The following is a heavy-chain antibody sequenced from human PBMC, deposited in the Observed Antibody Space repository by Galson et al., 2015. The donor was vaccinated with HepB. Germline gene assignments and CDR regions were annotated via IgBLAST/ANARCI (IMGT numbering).Heavy chain of an antibody. CDR1: GYTFAGYY. D-gene: IGHD3-3*01. CDR3: ARDANPRTIYYYYYYLDV. CDR2: INPNNGGT. V-gene: IGHV1-2*02. J-gene: IGHJ6*03. Sequence: SVKVSCKASGYTFAGYYLHWVRQAPGQGLEWMGWINPNNGGTNYAQKFQGRVTMTRDTSISTVYMEQSRLRSDDTAVYYCARDANPRTIYYYYYYLDVWGKGTTVTVSS.